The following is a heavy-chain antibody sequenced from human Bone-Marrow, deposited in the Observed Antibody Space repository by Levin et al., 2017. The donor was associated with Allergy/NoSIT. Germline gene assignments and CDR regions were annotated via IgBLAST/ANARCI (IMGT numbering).Heavy chain of an antibody. CDR2: IIPIFGTA. CDR3: ASCSSTTVTTQALYYYGMDV. V-gene: IGHV1-69*13. J-gene: IGHJ6*02. D-gene: IGHD4-11*01. Sequence: SVKVSCKASGGTFSSYAISWVRQAPGQGLEWMGGIIPIFGTANYAQKFQGRVTITADESTSTAYMELSSLRSEDTAVYYCASCSSTTVTTQALYYYGMDVWGQGTTVTVSS. CDR1: GGTFSSYA.